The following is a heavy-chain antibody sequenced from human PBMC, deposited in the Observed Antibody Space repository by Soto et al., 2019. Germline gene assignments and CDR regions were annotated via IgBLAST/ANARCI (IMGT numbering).Heavy chain of an antibody. CDR1: GFTFSSSS. D-gene: IGHD2-15*01. CDR2: IKQDGSEK. V-gene: IGHV3-7*01. CDR3: ARDPSVVVVAATPYYYYGMDV. J-gene: IGHJ6*02. Sequence: GGSLRLSCAASGFTFSSSSMNWVRQAPGKGLEWVANIKQDGSEKYYVDSVKGRFTISRDNAKNSLYLQMNSLRAEDTAVYYCARDPSVVVVAATPYYYYGMDVWGQGTTVTVSS.